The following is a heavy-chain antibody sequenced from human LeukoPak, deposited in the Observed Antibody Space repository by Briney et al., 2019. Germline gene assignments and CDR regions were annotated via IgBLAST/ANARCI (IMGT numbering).Heavy chain of an antibody. CDR1: GLTVTSNH. CDR3: ARLRRGY. V-gene: IGHV3-53*01. J-gene: IGHJ4*02. CDR2: IKSDGTT. Sequence: GGSLRLSCAASGLTVTSNHMSWARQAPGKGLEWVSLIKSDGTTEYADSVKGRFTISRDNSKNTLFLQMNSLRVEDTAVYYCARLRRGYWGRGTPVTVSS.